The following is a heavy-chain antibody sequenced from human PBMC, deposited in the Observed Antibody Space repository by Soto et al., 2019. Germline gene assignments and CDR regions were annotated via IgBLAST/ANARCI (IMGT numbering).Heavy chain of an antibody. V-gene: IGHV4-4*07. CDR3: ARDAGYSNDFDP. CDR2: INTSGST. Sequence: SETLSLTCTVSGGSISYYHWSWIRQPAGKGLEWIGRINTSGSTNYNPSLKSRVTMSVDTSKNQFSLKLSSVTAADTAVYYCARDAGYSNDFDPWGQGSLVTVS. D-gene: IGHD6-13*01. J-gene: IGHJ5*02. CDR1: GGSISYYH.